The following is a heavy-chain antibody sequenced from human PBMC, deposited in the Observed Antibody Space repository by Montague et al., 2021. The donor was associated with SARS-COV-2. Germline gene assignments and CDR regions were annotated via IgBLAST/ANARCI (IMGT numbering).Heavy chain of an antibody. J-gene: IGHJ6*02. CDR1: GGSVSSGSYY. CDR3: ARDRGQTYYDILTGRALSVDFANGMDV. Sequence: SETLSLTCTVSGGSVSSGSYYWSWIRQPPGKGLEWIGYIYYSGSTNYNPSLESRVTISVDTSKNQFSLKLSSVTAADTAVYYCARDRGQTYYDILTGRALSVDFANGMDVWGQGTTVTVSS. CDR2: IYYSGST. V-gene: IGHV4-61*01. D-gene: IGHD3-9*01.